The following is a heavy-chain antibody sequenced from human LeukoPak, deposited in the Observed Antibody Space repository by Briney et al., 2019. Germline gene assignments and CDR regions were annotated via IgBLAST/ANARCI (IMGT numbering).Heavy chain of an antibody. D-gene: IGHD6-19*01. V-gene: IGHV3-66*01. CDR3: AKRTAQAITAFGVAVAGCFDY. CDR1: GFTVSSNY. CDR2: IYSGGST. J-gene: IGHJ4*02. Sequence: PGGSLRLSCAASGFTVSSNYMSWVRQAPGKGLEWVSVIYSGGSTYYADSVKGRFTISRDNSKNTLYLQMNSLRAEDTAIYYCAKRTAQAITAFGVAVAGCFDYWGQGTLVTVSS.